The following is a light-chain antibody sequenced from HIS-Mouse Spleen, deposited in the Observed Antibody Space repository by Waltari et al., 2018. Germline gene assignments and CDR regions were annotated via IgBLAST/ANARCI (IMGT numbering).Light chain of an antibody. CDR1: SSNIGSNY. CDR2: RNN. CDR3: AAWDDSLSGPV. V-gene: IGLV1-47*01. Sequence: QSVLTQPPSASGTPGQRVTISCSGSSSNIGSNYVSWYQQLPGTAPKLLIYRNNRRPSGVPDRFSGSKSGTSASLAISGLRAEDGADYYCAAWDDSLSGPVFGGGTKLTVL. J-gene: IGLJ3*02.